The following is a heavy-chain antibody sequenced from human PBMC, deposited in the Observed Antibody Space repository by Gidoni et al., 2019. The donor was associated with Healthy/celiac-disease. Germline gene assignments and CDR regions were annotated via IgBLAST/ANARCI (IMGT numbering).Heavy chain of an antibody. D-gene: IGHD6-6*01. Sequence: EVQPLESGGGLVQSGGSLRLSCAASVFNFGSYAMSWVRQAPGKGLEWVSAISGSSGSTNYADSVKGRFTISRDNAKNTLYLQMNSLRAEDAAVYYCAKEGYSSSFPAIFDYWGQGTLVTVSS. CDR2: ISGSSGST. V-gene: IGHV3-23*01. CDR1: VFNFGSYA. CDR3: AKEGYSSSFPAIFDY. J-gene: IGHJ4*02.